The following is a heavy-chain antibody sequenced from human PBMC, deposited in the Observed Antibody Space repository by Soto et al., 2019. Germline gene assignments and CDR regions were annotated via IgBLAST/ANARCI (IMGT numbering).Heavy chain of an antibody. CDR1: GYTVNSHG. J-gene: IGHJ6*02. D-gene: IGHD3-3*01. V-gene: IGHV1-18*01. Sequence: ASVKGFFQASGYTVNSHGVNLGGQGPGKRLERMGWISAYNGNTNYAQKLQGRVTMTTDTSTSTAYMELRSLRSDDTAVYYCARDNYDFWSGYSYYNYYGMDVWGQGTTVTVSS. CDR2: ISAYNGNT. CDR3: ARDNYDFWSGYSYYNYYGMDV.